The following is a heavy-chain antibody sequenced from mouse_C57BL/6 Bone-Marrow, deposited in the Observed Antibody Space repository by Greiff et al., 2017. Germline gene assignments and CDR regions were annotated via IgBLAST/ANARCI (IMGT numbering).Heavy chain of an antibody. CDR3: ARVRLRGFAY. V-gene: IGHV1-64*01. CDR1: GYTFTIYW. D-gene: IGHD3-2*02. Sequence: QVQLKQPGAELVKPGASVKLSCKASGYTFTIYWMHWVKQRPGQGLEWIGMIHPNSGSTNYNEKFKSKATLTVDKSSSTAYMQLSSLTSEDSAVXYCARVRLRGFAYWGQGTLVTVSA. CDR2: IHPNSGST. J-gene: IGHJ3*01.